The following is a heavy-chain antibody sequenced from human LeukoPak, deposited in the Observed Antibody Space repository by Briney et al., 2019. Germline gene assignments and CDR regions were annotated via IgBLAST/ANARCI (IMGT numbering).Heavy chain of an antibody. CDR2: IIPIFGTA. Sequence: ASVKVSRKASGGTFSSYAISWVRQAPGQGLEWMGGIIPIFGTANYAQKFQGRVTITTDESTSTAYMELSSLRSEDTAVYYCARDSSEYSSGWYRWAGGYYYYMDVWGKGTTVTVSS. D-gene: IGHD6-19*01. J-gene: IGHJ6*03. CDR1: GGTFSSYA. CDR3: ARDSSEYSSGWYRWAGGYYYYMDV. V-gene: IGHV1-69*05.